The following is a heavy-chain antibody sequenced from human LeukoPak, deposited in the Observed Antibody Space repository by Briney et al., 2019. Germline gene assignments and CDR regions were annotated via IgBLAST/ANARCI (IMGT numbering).Heavy chain of an antibody. CDR3: AREGGTRGFGEYYYYYGMDV. CDR1: GYTFTSYY. Sequence: GASVKVSCKASGYTFTSYYMHWVRQAPGQGLEWMGIINPSGGSTSYAQKFQGRVTMTRDTSTSTVYMELSSLRSEDTAVYYCAREGGTRGFGEYYYYYGMDVWGQGTTVTVSS. J-gene: IGHJ6*02. CDR2: INPSGGST. V-gene: IGHV1-46*01. D-gene: IGHD3-10*01.